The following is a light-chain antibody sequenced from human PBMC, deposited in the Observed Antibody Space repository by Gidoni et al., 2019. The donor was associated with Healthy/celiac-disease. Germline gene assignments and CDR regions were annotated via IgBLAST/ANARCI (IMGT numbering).Light chain of an antibody. CDR1: QSVLYSSNNKNY. CDR3: QQYYSTPWT. CDR2: WAS. Sequence: TINCKSSQSVLYSSNNKNYLAWYQQKPGQPPKLLIYWASTRESGVPDRFSGSGSGTDFTLTISSLQAEDVAVYYCQQYYSTPWTFGQGTKVEIK. V-gene: IGKV4-1*01. J-gene: IGKJ1*01.